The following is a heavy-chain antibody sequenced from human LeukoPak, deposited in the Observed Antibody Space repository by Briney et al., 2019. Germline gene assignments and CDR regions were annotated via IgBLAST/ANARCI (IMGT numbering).Heavy chain of an antibody. D-gene: IGHD5-24*01. CDR2: ISASGDSP. Sequence: GGSLRLSCATFGFTFSNYAMNWVHQAPGKGLEWVSGISASGDSPYYADSVKGRFTISRDNSKNTLYLQMNSLRADDTAVYYCAKSGYNRFDYWGQGTLVTVSS. CDR3: AKSGYNRFDY. V-gene: IGHV3-23*01. CDR1: GFTFSNYA. J-gene: IGHJ4*02.